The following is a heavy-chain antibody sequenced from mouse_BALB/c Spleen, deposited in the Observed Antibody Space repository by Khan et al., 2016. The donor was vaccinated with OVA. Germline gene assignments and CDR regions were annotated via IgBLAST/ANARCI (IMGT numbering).Heavy chain of an antibody. J-gene: IGHJ3*01. V-gene: IGHV1-4*01. Sequence: QVRLQQSGAELARPGASVKMSCKASGYTFTSYTIHWIKLRPGQGLEWIGYINPSNGYTNYNQKFKDKATLTADKSSTTAYMQLSSLTSADSAVYDSVRDGGYDRKDGWFAYWGLGTLVTVSA. CDR3: VRDGGYDRKDGWFAY. CDR2: INPSNGYT. CDR1: GYTFTSYT. D-gene: IGHD2-3*01.